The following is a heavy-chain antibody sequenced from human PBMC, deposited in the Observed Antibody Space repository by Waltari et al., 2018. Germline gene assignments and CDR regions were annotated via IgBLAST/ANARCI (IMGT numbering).Heavy chain of an antibody. CDR2: IYVGDSET. V-gene: IGHV5-51*03. D-gene: IGHD3-16*02. J-gene: IGHJ3*02. Sequence: EVRLVQSGAEVKKPGASLKISCKGFGDKFSTYWIAWVRQLPGKGLEWMGIIYVGDSETRYSPSFRGQVTMSADKSITTAYLQWSSLKASDTAMYYCARREHDYDYVGGSYRRVIDTFDIWGQGTRVTVSS. CDR1: GDKFSTYW. CDR3: ARREHDYDYVGGSYRRVIDTFDI.